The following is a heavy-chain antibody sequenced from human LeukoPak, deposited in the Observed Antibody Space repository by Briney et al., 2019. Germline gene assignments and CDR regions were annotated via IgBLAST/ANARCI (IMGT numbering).Heavy chain of an antibody. V-gene: IGHV1-8*02. J-gene: IGHJ3*02. D-gene: IGHD3-22*01. CDR3: ASGYDSSGPEGNAFDI. Sequence: ASVKVSCKAAGYTFTNYDINWVRQATGQGLEWMGWMNPNSGNTGYAQKFQGRVTMTTDTSTSTAYMELRSLRSDDTAVYYCASGYDSSGPEGNAFDIWGQGTMVTVSS. CDR2: MNPNSGNT. CDR1: GYTFTNYD.